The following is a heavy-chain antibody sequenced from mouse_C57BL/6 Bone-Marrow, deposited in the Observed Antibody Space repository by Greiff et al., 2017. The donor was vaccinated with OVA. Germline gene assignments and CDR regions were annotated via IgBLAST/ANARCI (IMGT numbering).Heavy chain of an antibody. Sequence: QVQLKESGPGILQSSQTLSLTCSFSGFSLSTSGMGVSWIRQPSGKGLEWLAHIYWDDDKRYNPSLKSRLTISKDTSRNQVFLKITSVDTADTATYYCARIITTVVGYAMDYWGQGTSVTVSS. D-gene: IGHD1-1*01. V-gene: IGHV8-12*01. J-gene: IGHJ4*01. CDR2: IYWDDDK. CDR3: ARIITTVVGYAMDY. CDR1: GFSLSTSGMG.